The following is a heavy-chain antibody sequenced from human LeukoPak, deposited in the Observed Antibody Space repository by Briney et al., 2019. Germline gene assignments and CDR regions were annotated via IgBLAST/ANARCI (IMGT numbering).Heavy chain of an antibody. D-gene: IGHD1-1*01. CDR2: INHSGST. CDR3: ARVQSLSFSGTTYYYYGMDV. Sequence: KSSGTLSLTCAVYGGSFSGYYWSWIRQPPGKGLEWIGEINHSGSTNYNPSLKSRVTISVDTSKNQFSLKLSSVTAADTAVYYCARVQSLSFSGTTYYYYGMDVWGQGTTVTVSS. J-gene: IGHJ6*02. CDR1: GGSFSGYY. V-gene: IGHV4-34*01.